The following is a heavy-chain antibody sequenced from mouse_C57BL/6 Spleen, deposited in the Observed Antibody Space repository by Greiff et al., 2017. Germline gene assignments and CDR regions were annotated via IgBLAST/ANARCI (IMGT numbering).Heavy chain of an antibody. CDR1: GFTFSSYG. CDR3: ARHAGSYDYYAMDY. D-gene: IGHD2-12*01. V-gene: IGHV5-6*01. Sequence: EVKLVESGGDLVKPGGSLKLSCAASGFTFSSYGMSWVRQTPDKRLEWVATISSGGSYTYYPDSVKGRVTISRDNAKNSLCLQMIKLKSEDTAMYYCARHAGSYDYYAMDYWGQGTSLTVSS. CDR2: ISSGGSYT. J-gene: IGHJ4*01.